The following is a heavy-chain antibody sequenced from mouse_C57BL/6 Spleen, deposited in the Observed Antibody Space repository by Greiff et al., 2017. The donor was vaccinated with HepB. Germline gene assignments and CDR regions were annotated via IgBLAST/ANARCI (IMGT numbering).Heavy chain of an antibody. CDR3: VRPYGNSLDWYFDV. CDR1: GFTFNTYA. CDR2: IRSKSSNYAT. D-gene: IGHD2-1*01. J-gene: IGHJ1*03. Sequence: EVQGVESGGGLVQPKGSLKLSCAASGFTFNTYAMHWVRQAPGTGLDWVARIRSKSSNYATYYADSVKDRFTISRDDSQSMLYLQMNNLKSEDTARYYWVRPYGNSLDWYFDVWGTGTTVNVAS. V-gene: IGHV10-3*01.